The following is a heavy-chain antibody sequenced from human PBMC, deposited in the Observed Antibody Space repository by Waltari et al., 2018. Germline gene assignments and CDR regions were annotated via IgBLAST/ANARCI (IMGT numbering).Heavy chain of an antibody. J-gene: IGHJ5*02. V-gene: IGHV1-2*02. D-gene: IGHD1-1*01. CDR1: GYTFPDYY. CDR2: INLNSGAA. Sequence: QVHLVQSGAEVKKPGASVKVSCKASGYTFPDYYIHWVRQAPGQGLECMGWINLNSGAANYAQSFQGRVTLTRDTSINTVYMELSRLRSDDTAVYYCAKVSKTTTGPGTWGQGTLITVSS. CDR3: AKVSKTTTGPGT.